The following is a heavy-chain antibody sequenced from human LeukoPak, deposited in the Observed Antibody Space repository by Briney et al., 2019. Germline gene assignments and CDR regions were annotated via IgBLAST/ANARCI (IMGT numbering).Heavy chain of an antibody. CDR2: IYPGDSDT. J-gene: IGHJ3*02. CDR3: ARPSFEMTTVLDKDYDAFDI. V-gene: IGHV5-51*01. Sequence: GESLKISCKGSGYSFTSYWIGWVRQMPGKGLEWMGIIYPGDSDTRYSPSFQGQVTISADKSISTAYLQWSSLKASDTAMYYCARPSFEMTTVLDKDYDAFDIWGQGTMVTVSS. D-gene: IGHD4-17*01. CDR1: GYSFTSYW.